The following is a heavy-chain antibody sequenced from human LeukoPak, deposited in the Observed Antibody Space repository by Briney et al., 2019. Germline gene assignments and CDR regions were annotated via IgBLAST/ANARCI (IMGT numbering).Heavy chain of an antibody. CDR1: GFTFSSDW. J-gene: IGHJ4*02. CDR3: ARVSYYDSSGYYFLSYVDY. Sequence: GGSLRLSCAASGFTFSSDWMSWVRQAPGKGLEWVANIKKDGNEKYYVDSVKGRFTISRDNAKSSLYLQMNNLRAEDTAVYYCARVSYYDSSGYYFLSYVDYWGQGTLVTVSS. CDR2: IKKDGNEK. D-gene: IGHD3-22*01. V-gene: IGHV3-7*03.